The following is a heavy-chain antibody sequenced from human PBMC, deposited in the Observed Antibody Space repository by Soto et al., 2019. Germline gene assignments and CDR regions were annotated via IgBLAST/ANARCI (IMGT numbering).Heavy chain of an antibody. J-gene: IGHJ6*02. CDR1: GDTFTSHA. V-gene: IGHV1-69*01. CDR2: IIPIIATA. Sequence: QVQLVQSGAEVKKPGSSVKVSCQASGDTFTSHAINWVRQAPGQGLEWMGGIIPIIATANYAQKFQARVTITADESTRTAYMELRSLRSEDTAVYYCAREVSAAKRSDYYYGLDVWGQGTTVTVSS. D-gene: IGHD2-2*01. CDR3: AREVSAAKRSDYYYGLDV.